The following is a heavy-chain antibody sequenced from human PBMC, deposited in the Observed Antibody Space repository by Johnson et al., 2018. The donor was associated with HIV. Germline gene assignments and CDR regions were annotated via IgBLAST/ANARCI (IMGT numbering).Heavy chain of an antibody. Sequence: VQLMESGGGLVKPGGSLRLSCAASGFTFSDYYMSWIRQAPGKGLEWVGRIKSKTDGGTTDYAAPVKDRFTISRDDSKNTRYLQMNSLKTEDTAVYYCSVDAFDIWGHGTMVTVSS. J-gene: IGHJ3*02. CDR2: IKSKTDGGTT. CDR3: SVDAFDI. V-gene: IGHV3-15*01. CDR1: GFTFSDYY.